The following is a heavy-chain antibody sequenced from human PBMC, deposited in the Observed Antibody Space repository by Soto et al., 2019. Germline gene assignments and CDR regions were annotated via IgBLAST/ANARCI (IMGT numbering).Heavy chain of an antibody. CDR2: ISAYNGNT. Sequence: QVQLVQSGAEVKKPGASVKVSCKASGYTFTSYGISWVRQAPGQGLEWMGWISAYNGNTNYAQKLQGRVTMTTDTSTSTAYMELRSLRSDDRAVYYCARDAPYYYDSSGYYYLPRGYDAFDIWGQGTMVTVAS. J-gene: IGHJ3*02. CDR1: GYTFTSYG. V-gene: IGHV1-18*04. CDR3: ARDAPYYYDSSGYYYLPRGYDAFDI. D-gene: IGHD3-22*01.